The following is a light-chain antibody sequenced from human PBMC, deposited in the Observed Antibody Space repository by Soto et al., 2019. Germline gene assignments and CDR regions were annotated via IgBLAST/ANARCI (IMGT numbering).Light chain of an antibody. CDR2: GAS. V-gene: IGKV1-9*01. CDR1: QGISSY. J-gene: IGKJ4*01. Sequence: IQLTQSPSSLSASIGDRVTISCRASQGISSYLAWYQQEPGKAPKLLIYGASTVRSGVPSRFSGSGSGTDFTLTITSLQPEDSATYFCQQLSTYPLTFGGGTKV. CDR3: QQLSTYPLT.